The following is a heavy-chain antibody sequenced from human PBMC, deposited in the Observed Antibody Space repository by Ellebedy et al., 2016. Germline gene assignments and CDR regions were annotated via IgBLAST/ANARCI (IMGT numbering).Heavy chain of an antibody. Sequence: GGSLRLSXAVSGLPFSTFFMSWVRQAPGKGLELVAIISANGDKRDLADSVQGRFTISRDNFRNTLHLQMNNLRGEDTAVYFCRQGHYADYWGQGTLVTVSS. CDR1: GLPFSTFF. CDR2: ISANGDKR. CDR3: RQGHYADY. D-gene: IGHD2-2*01. J-gene: IGHJ4*02. V-gene: IGHV3-23*01.